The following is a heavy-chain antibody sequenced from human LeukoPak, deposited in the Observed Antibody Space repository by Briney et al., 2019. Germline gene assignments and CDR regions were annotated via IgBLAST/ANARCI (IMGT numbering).Heavy chain of an antibody. V-gene: IGHV3-48*03. D-gene: IGHD2-15*01. CDR1: GFTFSSYE. CDR3: ARGNPDLGYCSGGSCYD. J-gene: IGHJ4*02. CDR2: ISSSGSTI. Sequence: GGSLRFSCAASGFTFSSYEMNWVRQAPGKGLEWVSYISSSGSTIYYADSVKGRFTISRDNAKNSLYLQMNSLRAEDTAVYYCARGNPDLGYCSGGSCYDWGQGTLVTVSS.